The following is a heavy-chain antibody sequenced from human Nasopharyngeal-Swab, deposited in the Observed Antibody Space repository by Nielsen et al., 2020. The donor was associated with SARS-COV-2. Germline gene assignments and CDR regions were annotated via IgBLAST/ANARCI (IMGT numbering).Heavy chain of an antibody. CDR2: ISYDGSNK. J-gene: IGHJ4*02. V-gene: IGHV3-30*18. CDR3: AKDSVYY. Sequence: VRQATGKGLEWVAVISYDGSNKYYADSVKGRFTISRDNSKNTLYLQMNSLRAEDTAVYYCAKDSVYYWGQGTLVTVSS.